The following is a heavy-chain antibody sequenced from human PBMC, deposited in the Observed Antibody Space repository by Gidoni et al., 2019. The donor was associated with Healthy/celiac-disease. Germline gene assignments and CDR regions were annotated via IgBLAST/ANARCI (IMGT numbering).Heavy chain of an antibody. CDR1: GFPFSRYA. J-gene: IGHJ6*02. Sequence: EVQLLASGGGLVQPGGSLTLSCSASGFPFSRYAFSWVRQAPGKGLEWVSAISGSGGSTYYADSVKGRFTISRDNSKNTLYLQMNSLRAEDTAVYYCAKDPALILTGYFDYYYGMDVWGQGTTVTVSS. CDR2: ISGSGGST. V-gene: IGHV3-23*01. CDR3: AKDPALILTGYFDYYYGMDV. D-gene: IGHD3-9*01.